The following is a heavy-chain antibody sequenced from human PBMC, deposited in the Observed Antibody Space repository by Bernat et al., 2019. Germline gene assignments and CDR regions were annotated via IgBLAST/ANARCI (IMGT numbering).Heavy chain of an antibody. CDR1: GFTVSSNY. J-gene: IGHJ4*02. V-gene: IGHV3-66*01. CDR3: ARDPYDSSGYYGGGDY. CDR2: IYSGGST. D-gene: IGHD3-22*01. Sequence: EVQLVESGGGLVQPGGSLGLSCAASGFTVSSNYMSWVRQAPGKGLEWVSVIYSGGSTYYAESVKGRFTISRDNSKNTLYLQMNSLGAEDTAVYDCARDPYDSSGYYGGGDYWGQGTLVTVSS.